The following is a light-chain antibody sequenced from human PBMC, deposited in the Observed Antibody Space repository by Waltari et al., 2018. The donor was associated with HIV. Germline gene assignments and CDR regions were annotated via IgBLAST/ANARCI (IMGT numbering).Light chain of an antibody. Sequence: SYVLTQPPSVSVAPGQTARITCEGNNIGSQRVHWYQQRPGQAPALVVHYDSDRPPGIPERFSGSNSGNTATLTISRVEAGDEADYYCQVWHSNSDHVVFGGGTKLTVL. V-gene: IGLV3-21*02. CDR1: NIGSQR. J-gene: IGLJ2*01. CDR3: QVWHSNSDHVV. CDR2: YDS.